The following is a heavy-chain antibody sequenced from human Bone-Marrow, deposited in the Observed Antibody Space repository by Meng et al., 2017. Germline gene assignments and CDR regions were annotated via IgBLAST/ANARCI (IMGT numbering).Heavy chain of an antibody. Sequence: VESVGFGGGEVRPGGSLSLCCVAFGFSFTDAWMSWVRQAPGKGLEWVGRIKSNSDGGTTDYAAPVKGRFTISRDDSKNTLYLQMNSLITEDTAVYFCATGAAAADHWGQGTLVTVSS. D-gene: IGHD6-13*01. CDR3: ATGAAAADH. V-gene: IGHV3-15*01. J-gene: IGHJ4*02. CDR1: GFSFTDAW. CDR2: IKSNSDGGTT.